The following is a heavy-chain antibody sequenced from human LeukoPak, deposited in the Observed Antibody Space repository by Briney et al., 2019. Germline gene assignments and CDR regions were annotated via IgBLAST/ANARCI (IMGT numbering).Heavy chain of an antibody. Sequence: GGSLRLSCAASGFTFSNFGMHWVRQAPGKGLEWVSLIYFDGSNTDYADSVKGRFTISRDNSKNMLYLQMDSLRAEDTAIYYCVKDKDTAMVYHPFDMWGQGTMVTVSS. V-gene: IGHV3-33*06. CDR3: VKDKDTAMVYHPFDM. J-gene: IGHJ3*02. CDR1: GFTFSNFG. D-gene: IGHD5-18*01. CDR2: IYFDGSNT.